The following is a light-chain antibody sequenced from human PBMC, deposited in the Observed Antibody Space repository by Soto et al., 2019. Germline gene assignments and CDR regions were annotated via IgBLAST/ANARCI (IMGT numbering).Light chain of an antibody. J-gene: IGLJ1*01. CDR2: GTR. CDR1: SSNIGAGFD. Sequence: QAVVTQPPSVSGAPGQRVTISCTGNSSNIGAGFDAHWYQQVPGTAPKLLIYGTRNRPSGVPHRFSGSKSGASASLAITGLQAEDEAEYYCQSYDNSLSGNYVFGSGTQLTVL. V-gene: IGLV1-40*03. CDR3: QSYDNSLSGNYV.